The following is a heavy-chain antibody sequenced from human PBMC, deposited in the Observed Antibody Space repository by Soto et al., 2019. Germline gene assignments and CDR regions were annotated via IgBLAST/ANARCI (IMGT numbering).Heavy chain of an antibody. Sequence: ASVKVSCKASGYTFTNYGISWVRQAPGQGLDWMGWINTSNGNTNHAQQHQGTVTMNTDTLTTTAYTELRSVSSDDSAVHYCERCVVSGTYDNQYSCVDPWGEGTLVTVSS. CDR1: GYTFTNYG. CDR3: ERCVVSGTYDNQYSCVDP. D-gene: IGHD3-10*01. CDR2: INTSNGNT. V-gene: IGHV1-18*01. J-gene: IGHJ5*02.